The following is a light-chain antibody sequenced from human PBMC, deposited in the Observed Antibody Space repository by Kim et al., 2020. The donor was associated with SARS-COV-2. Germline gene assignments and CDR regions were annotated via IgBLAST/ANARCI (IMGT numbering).Light chain of an antibody. Sequence: DIQMTQSPSTLSASVGDRVTITCRASESISSWLAWYQQKPGKAPKLLIYKASTLESGVPSRFSGSGSGTEFSLTISGLQPDDFATYYCQHYNNYYTFGQGTKLEIK. CDR1: ESISSW. V-gene: IGKV1-5*03. CDR2: KAS. J-gene: IGKJ2*01. CDR3: QHYNNYYT.